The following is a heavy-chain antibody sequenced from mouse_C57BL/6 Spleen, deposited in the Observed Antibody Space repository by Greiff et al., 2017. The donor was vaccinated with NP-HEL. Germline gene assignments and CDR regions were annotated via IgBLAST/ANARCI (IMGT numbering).Heavy chain of an antibody. CDR2: IDPSDSET. V-gene: IGHV1-52*01. J-gene: IGHJ2*01. D-gene: IGHD3-3*01. CDR3: ARGRAPYRFDY. Sequence: QVQLKQPGAELVRPGSSVKLSCKASGYTFTSYWMHWVKQRPIQGLEWIGNIDPSDSETHYNQKFKDKATLTVDKSSSTAYMQLSSLTSEDSAVYYCARGRAPYRFDYWGQGTTLTVSS. CDR1: GYTFTSYW.